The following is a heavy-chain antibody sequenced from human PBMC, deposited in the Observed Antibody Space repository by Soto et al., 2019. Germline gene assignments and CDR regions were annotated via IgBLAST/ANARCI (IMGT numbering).Heavy chain of an antibody. CDR2: ISGSGDST. J-gene: IGHJ4*02. D-gene: IGHD3-3*01. CDR3: AKDTPQEWLLVFHY. CDR1: GFTFSNYA. Sequence: GGSLRLSCAGSGFTFSNYAMSWVRQAPGKGLEWVSAISGSGDSTYYANSVKGRFTISRDNSKNTLYLQMNSLRAEDTAVYYCAKDTPQEWLLVFHYWGQGTLVTVSS. V-gene: IGHV3-23*01.